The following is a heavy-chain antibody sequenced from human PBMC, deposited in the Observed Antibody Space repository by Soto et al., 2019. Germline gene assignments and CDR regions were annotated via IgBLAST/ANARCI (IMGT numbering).Heavy chain of an antibody. CDR2: IKSKADGETT. CDR3: ARGMGEVTPSFDF. J-gene: IGHJ4*02. D-gene: IGHD1-26*01. CDR1: GFTFNNAW. Sequence: PGGSLRLSCAASGFTFNNAWMSWVRQAPGKGLEWVGRIKSKADGETTDYAAPVKGRFTISRDDSKNTLYLQLNSVTPEDTAVYYCARGMGEVTPSFDFWGQGTLVTVS. V-gene: IGHV3-15*05.